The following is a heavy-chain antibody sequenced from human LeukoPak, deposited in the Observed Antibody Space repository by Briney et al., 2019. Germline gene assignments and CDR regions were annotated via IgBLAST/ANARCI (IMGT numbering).Heavy chain of an antibody. Sequence: SETLSLTCTVSGGSISSGDYYWSWIRQPPGKGLEWIGYIYYSGSNYYSPSLKSRVTISVDTSKNQFSLKLSSVTAADTAVYYCARNYYDFWSGYYGPWFDPWGQGTLVTVSS. CDR2: IYYSGSN. CDR3: ARNYYDFWSGYYGPWFDP. V-gene: IGHV4-30-4*01. J-gene: IGHJ5*02. D-gene: IGHD3-3*01. CDR1: GGSISSGDYY.